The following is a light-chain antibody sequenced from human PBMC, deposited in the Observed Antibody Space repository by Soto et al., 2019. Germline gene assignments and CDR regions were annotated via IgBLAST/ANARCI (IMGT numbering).Light chain of an antibody. V-gene: IGKV3-20*01. Sequence: NVLTQSPGTLSLSPGERATLSCRASQSVSIRYFAWYQQKPGQAPRLLVYGASSRATGIPDRFSASGSGTDLILTVSRLEPEDSAAYFCQQYGSSPYTFGQGNKLEIK. CDR2: GAS. CDR1: QSVSIRY. CDR3: QQYGSSPYT. J-gene: IGKJ2*01.